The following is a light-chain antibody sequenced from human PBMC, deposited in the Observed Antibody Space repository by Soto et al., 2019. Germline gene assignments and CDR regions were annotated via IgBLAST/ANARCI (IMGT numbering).Light chain of an antibody. V-gene: IGKV3D-15*01. CDR3: QQYNDWPQT. J-gene: IGKJ1*01. CDR2: GAS. Sequence: ETVSTESPAPLSVSPGERATLSCRASQSVRSSLAWYQQIPGQAPRLLVYGASARATGIPARFSGSGSGTEFTLTISSLQSEDFAVYYCQQYNDWPQTFGQGTKVDIK. CDR1: QSVRSS.